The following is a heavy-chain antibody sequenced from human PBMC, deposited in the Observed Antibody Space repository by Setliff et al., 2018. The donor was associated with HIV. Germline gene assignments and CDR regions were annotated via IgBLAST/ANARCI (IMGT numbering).Heavy chain of an antibody. J-gene: IGHJ3*02. CDR2: IYISGTT. Sequence: SETLSLTCTVSGGSISTPYWNWIRQPPGKGLEWIAYIYISGTTNYNPSLKSRVTIALDTSRNQFSLKLGSVTAADTAMYYCAREHCSGGSCNGFDIWGQGTMVTVSS. V-gene: IGHV4-4*09. D-gene: IGHD2-15*01. CDR1: GGSISTPY. CDR3: AREHCSGGSCNGFDI.